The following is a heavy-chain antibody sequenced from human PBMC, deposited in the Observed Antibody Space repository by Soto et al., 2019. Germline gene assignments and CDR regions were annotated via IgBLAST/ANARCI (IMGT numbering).Heavy chain of an antibody. CDR2: SSATGAGT. Sequence: EVQLLESRGGLVQPGGSLRLSCAAAGFTFRSYGMTWVRQAPGKGLEWVSFSSATGAGTYYADSVKGRFTISRDNSKNTLYLQMTSLRADDTAVYYCAKDRRAGGNYGFYSDFWGQGALVIVSS. CDR3: AKDRRAGGNYGFYSDF. V-gene: IGHV3-23*01. J-gene: IGHJ4*02. D-gene: IGHD1-7*01. CDR1: GFTFRSYG.